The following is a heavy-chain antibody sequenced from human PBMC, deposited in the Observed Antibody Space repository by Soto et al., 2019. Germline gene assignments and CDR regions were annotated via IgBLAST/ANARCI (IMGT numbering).Heavy chain of an antibody. D-gene: IGHD3-22*01. V-gene: IGHV1-46*03. J-gene: IGHJ4*02. Sequence: QVQLVQSGAEVKKPGASVKVSCKASGYTFTSYYMHWVRQAPGQGLEWMGIINPSGGSTSYAQKSPGRVTMTRDTSTSTVYMELSSLRSEDTAVYYCARSSYYYDSSGYYSLDYWGQGTLVTVSS. CDR3: ARSSYYYDSSGYYSLDY. CDR1: GYTFTSYY. CDR2: INPSGGST.